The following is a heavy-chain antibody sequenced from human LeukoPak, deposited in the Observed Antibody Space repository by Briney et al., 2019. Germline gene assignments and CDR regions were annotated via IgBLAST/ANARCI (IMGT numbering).Heavy chain of an antibody. Sequence: GGSLRLSCAASGFTFSDYYMSWIRQAPGKGLEWVSYISSSGSTIYYADSVKGRFTISRDNAKNSLYLQMNSLRAEDTAVYYCARDRRIYYDSSGYYGTDYWGQGTLVTVSP. CDR2: ISSSGSTI. CDR3: ARDRRIYYDSSGYYGTDY. D-gene: IGHD3-22*01. J-gene: IGHJ4*02. V-gene: IGHV3-11*01. CDR1: GFTFSDYY.